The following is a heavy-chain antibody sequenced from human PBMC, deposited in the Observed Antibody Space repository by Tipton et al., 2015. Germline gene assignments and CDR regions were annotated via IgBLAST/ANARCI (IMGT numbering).Heavy chain of an antibody. CDR1: GGSFSGYY. CDR3: AGPRGMPAIFGLPWDYYFDY. J-gene: IGHJ4*02. V-gene: IGHV4-34*01. CDR2: INHSGGT. D-gene: IGHD3-3*01. Sequence: LVKPTETLSLTCAVYGGSFSGYYWTWIRQPPGKGLEWIGEINHSGGTKYNPSLKSRVTMSVDTSKKQFSLKLNSVTAADTAVYYCAGPRGMPAIFGLPWDYYFDYWGQGALVTVSS.